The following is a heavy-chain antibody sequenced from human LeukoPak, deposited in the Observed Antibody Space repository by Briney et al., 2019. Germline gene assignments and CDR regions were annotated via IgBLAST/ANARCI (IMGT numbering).Heavy chain of an antibody. CDR1: GYTFTSYG. V-gene: IGHV1-18*01. J-gene: IGHJ4*02. Sequence: ASVKVSCKASGYTFTSYGISWVRQAPGQGLEWMGWISAYNGNTNYAQKLQGRVTMTTDTSTSTAYMELRSLRSDDTAVYYCARDLYYYGSGSYYMVAYWGQETLVTVSS. CDR3: ARDLYYYGSGSYYMVAY. CDR2: ISAYNGNT. D-gene: IGHD3-10*01.